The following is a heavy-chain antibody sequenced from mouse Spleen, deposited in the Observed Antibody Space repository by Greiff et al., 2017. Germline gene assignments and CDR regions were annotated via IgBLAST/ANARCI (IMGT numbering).Heavy chain of an antibody. D-gene: IGHD1-1*01. Sequence: EVQLQESGGGLVKPGGSLKLSCAASGFTFSSYAMSWVRQTPEKRLEWVATISSGGSYTYYPDSVKGRFTISRDNAKNTLYLQMSSLRSGDTAMYYCARQSYYGSSYAHYYAMDYWGQGTSVTVSS. CDR3: ARQSYYGSSYAHYYAMDY. CDR1: GFTFSSYA. CDR2: ISSGGSYT. J-gene: IGHJ4*01. V-gene: IGHV5-9-3*01.